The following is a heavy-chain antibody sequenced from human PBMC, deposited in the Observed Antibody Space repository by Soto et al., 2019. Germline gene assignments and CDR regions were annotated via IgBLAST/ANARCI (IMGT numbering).Heavy chain of an antibody. V-gene: IGHV1-69*01. CDR2: IIPIFGTA. D-gene: IGHD6-19*01. Sequence: QVQLVQSGAEVKKPGSSVKVSCKASGGTFSSYAISWVRQAPGQGLEWMGGIIPIFGTANYAQKFQGRVTITAEESTSTAYMELSSLRSEDTAVYYCARGPYSVAGTNWYFDLWGRGTLVTVSS. CDR1: GGTFSSYA. CDR3: ARGPYSVAGTNWYFDL. J-gene: IGHJ2*01.